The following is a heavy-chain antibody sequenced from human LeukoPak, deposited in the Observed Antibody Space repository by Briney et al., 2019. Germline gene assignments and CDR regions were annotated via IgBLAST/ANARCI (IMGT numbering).Heavy chain of an antibody. CDR2: INHSGST. J-gene: IGHJ4*02. CDR1: GGSFSGYY. CDR3: ARAAVTTRDRFDY. D-gene: IGHD4-17*01. V-gene: IGHV4-34*01. Sequence: PSETLSLTCAVYGGSFSGYYWSWIRQPPGKGLEWIGEINHSGSTNYNPSLKSRVTISVDTSKNQFSLKLSSVTAADTAVFYCARAAVTTRDRFDYWGQGTLVTVSS.